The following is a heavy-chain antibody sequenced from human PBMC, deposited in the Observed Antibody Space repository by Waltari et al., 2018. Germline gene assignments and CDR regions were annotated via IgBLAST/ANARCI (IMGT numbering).Heavy chain of an antibody. J-gene: IGHJ4*02. CDR1: GLTFSSYS. CDR3: ATEWFRELLVH. Sequence: VQLVESGGGLVKPGGSLRLSCAASGLTFSSYSMNWVRQAPGKGLEWVSSISSSSSYIYYADSVKGRFTISRDNAKNSLYLQMNSLRAEDTAVYYCATEWFRELLVHWGQGTLVTVSS. D-gene: IGHD3-10*01. CDR2: ISSSSSYI. V-gene: IGHV3-21*01.